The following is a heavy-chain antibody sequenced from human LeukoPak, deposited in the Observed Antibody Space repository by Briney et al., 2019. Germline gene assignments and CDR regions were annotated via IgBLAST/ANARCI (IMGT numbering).Heavy chain of an antibody. Sequence: GGSLRLSCAASGFTFGSYGVHWVRQAPGKGLEWVAFIRFDGSNTYYADSVKGRFTISRDNSNNTLYLQMNSLRVEDTAVYYCARGYGESHFDSWGRGSLATVSS. D-gene: IGHD5-18*01. V-gene: IGHV3-30*02. CDR3: ARGYGESHFDS. J-gene: IGHJ4*02. CDR2: IRFDGSNT. CDR1: GFTFGSYG.